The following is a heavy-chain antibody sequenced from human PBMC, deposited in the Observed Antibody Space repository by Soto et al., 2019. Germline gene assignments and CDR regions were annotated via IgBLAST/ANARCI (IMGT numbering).Heavy chain of an antibody. CDR3: AIAWYSGYVVGNWFDP. D-gene: IGHD5-12*01. CDR2: IIPIFGTA. J-gene: IGHJ5*02. Sequence: QVQLVQSGAEVKTPGSSVKVSCKASGVTFSSYAISWVRQAPGQGLEWMGGIIPIFGTANYAQKFQGRVTITADESTSPADMDLGSLRYEDTDVYYCAIAWYSGYVVGNWFDPWGQGTLVNVSS. CDR1: GVTFSSYA. V-gene: IGHV1-69*01.